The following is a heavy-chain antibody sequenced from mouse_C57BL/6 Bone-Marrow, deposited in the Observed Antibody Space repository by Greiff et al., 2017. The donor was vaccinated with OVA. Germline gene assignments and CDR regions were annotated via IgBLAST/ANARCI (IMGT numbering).Heavy chain of an antibody. CDR3: ARKDTTVDY. CDR1: GYAFSSYW. CDR2: IYPGDGDT. D-gene: IGHD1-1*01. V-gene: IGHV1-80*01. Sequence: VQLVESGAELVKPGASVKISCKASGYAFSSYWMNWVQQRPGKGLAWIGQIYPGDGDTNSTGKFKGKAPLTADKSFSTAYMQLRSLTSEESAGYFCARKDTTVDYWGKGTTLTVSS. J-gene: IGHJ2*01.